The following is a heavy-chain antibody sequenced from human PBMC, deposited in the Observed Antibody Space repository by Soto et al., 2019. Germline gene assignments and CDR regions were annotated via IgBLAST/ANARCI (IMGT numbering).Heavy chain of an antibody. D-gene: IGHD3-3*01. CDR3: ARGGITIFGVVISNWFDP. J-gene: IGHJ5*02. CDR1: GYTFTSYG. CDR2: ISAYNGNT. Sequence: ASVKASCKASGYTFTSYGISWVRQAPGQGREWMGWISAYNGNTNYAQKLQGRVTMTTDTSTSTAYMELRSLRSDDTAVYYCARGGITIFGVVISNWFDPWGQGTLVTVSS. V-gene: IGHV1-18*01.